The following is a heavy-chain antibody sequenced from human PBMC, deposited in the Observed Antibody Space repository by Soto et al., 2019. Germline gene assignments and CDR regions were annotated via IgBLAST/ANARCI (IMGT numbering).Heavy chain of an antibody. CDR1: GYSFTSYG. J-gene: IGHJ5*02. V-gene: IGHV1-18*01. Sequence: GASVKVCCKASGYSFTSYGISWVRQAPGQGLEWMGWISAYNGNTTYAQKLQGRVTMTTDTSTSTAYMELRSLRSDDTAVYYCARDSSWDSSSPNWFDPWGQGTLVTVSS. CDR3: ARDSSWDSSSPNWFDP. CDR2: ISAYNGNT. D-gene: IGHD6-13*01.